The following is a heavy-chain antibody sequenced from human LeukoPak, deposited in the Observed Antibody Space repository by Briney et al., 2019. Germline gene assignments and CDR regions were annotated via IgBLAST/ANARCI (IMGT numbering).Heavy chain of an antibody. CDR1: GGSISTFS. V-gene: IGHV4-59*01. J-gene: IGHJ5*02. CDR3: ARDAGGTWFDP. CDR2: VNSNGGT. Sequence: SETLSLTCTVSGGSISTFSWDWIRQPPGQGLEWIGYVNSNGGTYNNPSLKSRVTVSLDMSKNQFSLKLSSATAADTAAYYCARDAGGTWFDPWGQGILVTVSS.